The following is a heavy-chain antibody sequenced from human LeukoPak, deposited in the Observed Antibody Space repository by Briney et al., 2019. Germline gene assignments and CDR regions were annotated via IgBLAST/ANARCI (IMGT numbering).Heavy chain of an antibody. V-gene: IGHV3-7*01. J-gene: IGHJ5*02. Sequence: GGSLRLSCAASGFTFSSYGMSWVRQAPGKGLEWVANIKQDGSEKYYVDSVKGRFTISRDNAKNTLYLQVNSLRPEDTAVYYCARGNYDILTAWGQGTLVTVSS. CDR1: GFTFSSYG. CDR3: ARGNYDILTA. D-gene: IGHD3-9*01. CDR2: IKQDGSEK.